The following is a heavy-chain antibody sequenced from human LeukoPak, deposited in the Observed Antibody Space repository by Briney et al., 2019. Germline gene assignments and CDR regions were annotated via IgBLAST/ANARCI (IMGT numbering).Heavy chain of an antibody. V-gene: IGHV1-69*06. Sequence: GASVKVSCKASGGTFSSYAISWVRQAPRQGLEWMGGIIPIFGTANYAQKFQGRVTITADKSTSTAYMELSSLRSEDTAVYYCARTNPRLIVGATPLFDYWGQGTLVTVSS. J-gene: IGHJ4*02. D-gene: IGHD1-26*01. CDR2: IIPIFGTA. CDR1: GGTFSSYA. CDR3: ARTNPRLIVGATPLFDY.